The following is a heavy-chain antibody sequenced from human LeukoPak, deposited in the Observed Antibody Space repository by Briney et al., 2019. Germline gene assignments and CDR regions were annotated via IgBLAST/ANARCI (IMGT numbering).Heavy chain of an antibody. CDR3: ARFKTGYSSRWGAFDI. Sequence: PSETLSLTCTVSGGSISSSSYYWGWIRQPPGKGLEWIGSIYYSGSTYYNPSLKSRVTISVDTSKNQFSLKLSSVTAADTAVYYCARFKTGYSSRWGAFDIWGQGTMATVSS. CDR1: GGSISSSSYY. J-gene: IGHJ3*02. CDR2: IYYSGST. D-gene: IGHD6-13*01. V-gene: IGHV4-39*01.